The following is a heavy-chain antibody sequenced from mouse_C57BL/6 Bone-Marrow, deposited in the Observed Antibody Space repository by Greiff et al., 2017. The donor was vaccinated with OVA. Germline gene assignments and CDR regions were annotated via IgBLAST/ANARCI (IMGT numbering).Heavy chain of an antibody. Sequence: QVQLKQSGAELVRPGASVTLSCKASGYTFTDYEMHWVKQTPVHGLEWIGAIDPETGGTAYNQKFKGKAILTADKSSSTAYMELRSLTSEDAAVYYCTGTYYYGSSYPCPYWYFDVWGTGTTVTVSS. CDR3: TGTYYYGSSYPCPYWYFDV. V-gene: IGHV1-15*01. CDR2: IDPETGGT. CDR1: GYTFTDYE. J-gene: IGHJ1*03. D-gene: IGHD1-1*01.